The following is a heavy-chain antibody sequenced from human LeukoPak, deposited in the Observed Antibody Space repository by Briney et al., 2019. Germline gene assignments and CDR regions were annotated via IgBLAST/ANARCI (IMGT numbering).Heavy chain of an antibody. CDR2: IYRSGST. J-gene: IGHJ4*02. CDR1: GGSISSGGYS. D-gene: IGHD3-22*01. V-gene: IGHV4-30-2*01. Sequence: SETLSLTCAVSGGSISSGGYSWSWIRQPPGKGLEWIGYIYRSGSTYYNPSLKSRVTISVDRSKNQFSLKLSSVTAADTAVYYCARVNMYYYDSSGYYFFDYWGQGTLVNVSS. CDR3: ARVNMYYYDSSGYYFFDY.